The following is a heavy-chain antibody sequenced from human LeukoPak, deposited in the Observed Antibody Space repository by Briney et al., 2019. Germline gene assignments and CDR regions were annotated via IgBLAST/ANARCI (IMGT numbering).Heavy chain of an antibody. CDR3: AGELGAGGYYGMDV. V-gene: IGHV1-69*13. J-gene: IGHJ6*02. Sequence: AASVTVSCKASGGTFSSYAISWVRQAPGQGLEWMGGIIPIFGTANYAQKFQGRVTITADESTSTAYTELSSLRSEDTAVYYCAGELGAGGYYGMDVWGQGTTVTVSS. CDR1: GGTFSSYA. CDR2: IIPIFGTA. D-gene: IGHD6-13*01.